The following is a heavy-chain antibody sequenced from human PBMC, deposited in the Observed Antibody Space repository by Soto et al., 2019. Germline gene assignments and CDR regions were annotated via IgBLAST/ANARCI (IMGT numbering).Heavy chain of an antibody. V-gene: IGHV3-53*01. CDR2: IYSGGNT. Sequence: GGSLRLSCAASGFTVSSNYMSWVRQAPGKGLEWVSVIYSGGNTYYADSVKGRFTISRDNSKNTLYLQMNSLRAEDTAVYYCAKDKGYYPSYFDYWGQGTLVTVSS. CDR3: AKDKGYYPSYFDY. D-gene: IGHD3-3*01. J-gene: IGHJ4*02. CDR1: GFTVSSNY.